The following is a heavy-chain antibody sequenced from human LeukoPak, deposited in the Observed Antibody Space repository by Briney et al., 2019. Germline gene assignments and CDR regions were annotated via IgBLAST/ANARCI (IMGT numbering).Heavy chain of an antibody. D-gene: IGHD1-26*01. J-gene: IGHJ4*02. CDR1: GFTFSYAW. V-gene: IGHV3-15*01. CDR2: IKSKTDGGTT. Sequence: NPGGSLRLSCVASGFTFSYAWMNWVRQAPGKGLEWVGRIKSKTDGGTTDYAAPVKGRFSISRDDSKNTLYLQMNSLRTEDTAVYYCARDHERDSGAKDCWGQGTLVTVSS. CDR3: ARDHERDSGAKDC.